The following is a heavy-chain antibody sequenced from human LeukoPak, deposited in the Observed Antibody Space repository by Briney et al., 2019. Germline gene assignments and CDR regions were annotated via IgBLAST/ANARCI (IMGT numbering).Heavy chain of an antibody. J-gene: IGHJ6*03. CDR2: INGCGRRT. CDR3: VREVEVVPATMGAHYYHYMDV. D-gene: IGHD2-2*01. Sequence: GGSLSLSCAASGFTISNHWMHWVRQPACKGVVWVSRINGCGRRTDYAASVRGRFAIPRHNAKHKLSLQITRQSANHAAGHFCVREVEVVPATMGAHYYHYMDVWGKGPTATVSS. V-gene: IGHV3-74*01. CDR1: GFTISNHW.